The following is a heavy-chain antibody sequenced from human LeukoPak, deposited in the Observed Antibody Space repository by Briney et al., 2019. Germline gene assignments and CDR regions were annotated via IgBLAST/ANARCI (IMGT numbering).Heavy chain of an antibody. CDR3: ARDPFAYYDSSAFSI. CDR1: GYTFTGYY. D-gene: IGHD3-22*01. J-gene: IGHJ3*02. V-gene: IGHV1-2*02. CDR2: INPNSGGT. Sequence: ASVNVSYKASGYTFTGYYMHWVRQAPGQGLEGMGWINPNSGGTNYAQKFQGRVTMTRDTSISTAYMEVSTLSSDDTAVYYCARDPFAYYDSSAFSIWGQGTLVTVSS.